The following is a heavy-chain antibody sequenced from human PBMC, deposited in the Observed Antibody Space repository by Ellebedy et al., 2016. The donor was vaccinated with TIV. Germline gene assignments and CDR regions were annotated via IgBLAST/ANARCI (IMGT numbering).Heavy chain of an antibody. CDR3: ARGQLVVGY. V-gene: IGHV4-38-2*01. CDR2: IYRSGST. J-gene: IGHJ4*02. CDR1: GFTFSSYS. Sequence: MPGGSLRLSCAASGFTFSSYSMNWVRQAPGKGLEWIGSIYRSGSTYYNPSLKSRVTISVDTSKNQFSLKLSAVTAADTAVYYCARGQLVVGYWGQGTLVTVSS. D-gene: IGHD6-13*01.